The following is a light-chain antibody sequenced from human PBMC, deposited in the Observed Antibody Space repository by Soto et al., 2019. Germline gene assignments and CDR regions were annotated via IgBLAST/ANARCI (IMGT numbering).Light chain of an antibody. Sequence: DIQMTQSPSTLSGSVGDRVTITCRASQTISSWLAWYQQKPGKAPKLLIYMASTLKSGVPSRFSGSGSGTEFTLTISGLQPDDFATYYCQHYNSYSEAFGQGTKVELK. CDR1: QTISSW. V-gene: IGKV1-5*03. CDR2: MAS. J-gene: IGKJ1*01. CDR3: QHYNSYSEA.